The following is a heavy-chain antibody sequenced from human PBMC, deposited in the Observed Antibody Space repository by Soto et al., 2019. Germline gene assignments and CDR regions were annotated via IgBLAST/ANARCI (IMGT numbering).Heavy chain of an antibody. J-gene: IGHJ6*02. CDR2: IIPIFGTA. CDR3: ACQMGVTGTYEHYYGKDV. Sequence: QVQLVQSGAEVKKPGSSVKVSCKASGGTFSSYAISWVRQAPGQGLEWMGGIIPIFGTANYAQKSQGRVTITADESRSTAYMEGSSLRSEDTAVYYCACQMGVTGTYEHYYGKDVWGQGTTVTVSS. CDR1: GGTFSSYA. V-gene: IGHV1-69*12. D-gene: IGHD1-7*01.